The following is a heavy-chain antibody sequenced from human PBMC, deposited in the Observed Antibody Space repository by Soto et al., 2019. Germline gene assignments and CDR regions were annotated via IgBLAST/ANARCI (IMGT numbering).Heavy chain of an antibody. CDR2: IVPMFGTT. J-gene: IGHJ4*02. Sequence: QVQLVQSGAEVRRPGSSVKISCKASGGTFTNFAISWVRQAPGQGLELVGGIVPMFGTTHYPQKFQGRVTVTADASTRTASMDLHGLISADTAIYYCARVALSGSMMGGVDSWGQGTQVTVSS. D-gene: IGHD1-20*01. CDR1: GGTFTNFA. V-gene: IGHV1-69*01. CDR3: ARVALSGSMMGGVDS.